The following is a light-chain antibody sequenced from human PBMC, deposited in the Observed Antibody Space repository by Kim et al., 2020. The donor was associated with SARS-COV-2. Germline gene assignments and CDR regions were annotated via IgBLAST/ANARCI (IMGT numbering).Light chain of an antibody. Sequence: PGRSVTISCTRTSSDVGGYNYFSWYQQHPATAPKLMIYDDRQWPSGVPDRFSGSKSGNTASLTISGLQAEDEADYSCCSYTVSYTVFGGGTKLTVL. CDR2: DDR. V-gene: IGLV2-11*01. CDR1: SSDVGGYNY. CDR3: CSYTVSYTV. J-gene: IGLJ3*02.